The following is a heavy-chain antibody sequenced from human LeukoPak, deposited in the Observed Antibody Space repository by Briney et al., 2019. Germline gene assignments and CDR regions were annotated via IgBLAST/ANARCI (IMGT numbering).Heavy chain of an antibody. V-gene: IGHV4-59*01. CDR2: IYYSGST. D-gene: IGHD3-22*01. J-gene: IGHJ4*02. CDR3: ARGAYYDSSGYYFDFDY. CDR1: GGSISSYY. Sequence: SETLSLTCTVSGGSISSYYWSWTRQPPGKGLEWIGYIYYSGSTNYNPSLKSRVTISVDTSKNQFSLKLSSVTAADTAVYYCARGAYYDSSGYYFDFDYWGQGTLVTVSS.